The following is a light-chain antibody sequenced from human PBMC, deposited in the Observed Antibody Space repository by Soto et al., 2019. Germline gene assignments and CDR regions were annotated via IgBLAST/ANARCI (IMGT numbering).Light chain of an antibody. V-gene: IGKV4-1*01. Sequence: DIVMTQSPDSLAVSLGERATINCKSSQSFLYSSNNKNYLAWYQQKPGQPPKPLIYWASSRESGVPDRFSGSGSGTDFTLTISSLQAEDVAVYYCQQYYSTPWTFGQGTKVEIK. J-gene: IGKJ1*01. CDR3: QQYYSTPWT. CDR2: WAS. CDR1: QSFLYSSNNKNY.